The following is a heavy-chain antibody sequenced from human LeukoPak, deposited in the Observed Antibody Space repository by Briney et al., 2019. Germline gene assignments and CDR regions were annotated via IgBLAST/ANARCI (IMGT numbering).Heavy chain of an antibody. V-gene: IGHV1-24*01. J-gene: IGHJ5*02. CDR3: ATDLFGMGWFDP. CDR1: GYTLTELS. CDR2: FDPEDGET. Sequence: GSVTVSCKGSGYTLTELSMHWGGQAPGKGVEWMGGFDPEDGETIYAQKFQGRVTMTEDTSTDTAYMELSSLRSEDTAVYYCATDLFGMGWFDPWGQGTLVTVSS. D-gene: IGHD3-10*01.